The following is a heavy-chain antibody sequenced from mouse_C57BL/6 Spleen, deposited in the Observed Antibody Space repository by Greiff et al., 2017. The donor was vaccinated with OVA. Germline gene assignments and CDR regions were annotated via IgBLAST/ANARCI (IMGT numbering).Heavy chain of an antibody. J-gene: IGHJ4*01. Sequence: VQLQQSGPELVKPGASVKISCKASGYAFSSSWMNWVKQRPGKGLEWIGRIYPGDGDTNYNGKFKGKATLTADKSSSTAYMQLSSLTSEDSAVYFCARKTTVMDYWGQGTSVTVSS. D-gene: IGHD1-1*01. CDR2: IYPGDGDT. V-gene: IGHV1-82*01. CDR3: ARKTTVMDY. CDR1: GYAFSSSW.